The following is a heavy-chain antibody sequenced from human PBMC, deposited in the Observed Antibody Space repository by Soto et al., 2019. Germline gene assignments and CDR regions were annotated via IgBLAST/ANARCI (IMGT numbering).Heavy chain of an antibody. CDR3: ARGPLTNIVVVTANAFDI. D-gene: IGHD2-21*02. CDR1: GGSFSGYY. J-gene: IGHJ3*02. Sequence: PSETLSLTCAVYGGSFSGYYWSWIRQPPGKGLEWIGEINHSGSTNYNPSLKSRVTISVDTSKNQFSLKLSSVTSADTAVYYCARGPLTNIVVVTANAFDIWGQGTMVTVSS. CDR2: INHSGST. V-gene: IGHV4-34*01.